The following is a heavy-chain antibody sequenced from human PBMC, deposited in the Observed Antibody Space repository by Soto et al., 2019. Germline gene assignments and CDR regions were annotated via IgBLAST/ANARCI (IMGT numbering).Heavy chain of an antibody. V-gene: IGHV3-15*01. CDR2: FKSKTDGGTT. CDR1: GFTFSNAW. Sequence: EVQLVESGGGLVKPGGSLRLSCAASGFTFSNAWMSWVRQAPGKGLEWVGRFKSKTDGGTTDYAAPVKGRFTISRDDSKNTLYLQMNSLKTEDTAVYYCTTAQRRSSSIYYYGMDVWGQGTTVTVSS. J-gene: IGHJ6*02. D-gene: IGHD6-6*01. CDR3: TTAQRRSSSIYYYGMDV.